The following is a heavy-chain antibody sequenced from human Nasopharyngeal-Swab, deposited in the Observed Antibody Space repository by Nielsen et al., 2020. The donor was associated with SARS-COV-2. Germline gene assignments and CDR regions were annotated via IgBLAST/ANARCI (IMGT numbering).Heavy chain of an antibody. CDR1: GYTLTELS. CDR3: ATRGSTSFNWFDP. CDR2: FDPEDGET. J-gene: IGHJ5*02. D-gene: IGHD2-2*01. V-gene: IGHV1-24*01. Sequence: ASVKVSCKVSGYTLTELSMHWVRQAPGKGLEWMGGFDPEDGETIYAQKFQGRVTMTEDTSTDTAYMELSSLRSENTDVYYCATRGSTSFNWFDPWGQGTLVTVSS.